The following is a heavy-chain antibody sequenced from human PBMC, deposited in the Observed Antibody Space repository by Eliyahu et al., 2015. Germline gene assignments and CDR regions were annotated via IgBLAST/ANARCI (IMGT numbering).Heavy chain of an antibody. J-gene: IGHJ5*02. V-gene: IGHV4-39*01. D-gene: IGHD2-15*01. CDR3: ARRAYCSGGSCDWFDP. CDR1: GGSISSSSYY. CDR2: IYYSGST. Sequence: QLQLQESGPGLVKPSETLSLTCTVXGGSISSSSYYWGWIRQPPGKGLEWIGGIYYSGSTYYNPSLKSRVTISVDTSKNQFSLKLSSVTAADTAVYYCARRAYCSGGSCDWFDPWGQGTLVTVSS.